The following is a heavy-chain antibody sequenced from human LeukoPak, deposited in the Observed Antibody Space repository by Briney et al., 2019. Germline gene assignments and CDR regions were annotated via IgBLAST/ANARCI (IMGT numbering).Heavy chain of an antibody. CDR2: IYSSGST. Sequence: SETLSLTCTVSGGFISSYYWSWIRQPSGKGLEWIGYIYSSGSTDYNPSLKSRVTISVDTSKNQFSLKLSSVTAADTAVYYCASNLGNWGQGTLVTVSS. CDR1: GGFISSYY. V-gene: IGHV4-4*09. J-gene: IGHJ4*02. CDR3: ASNLGN. D-gene: IGHD6-13*01.